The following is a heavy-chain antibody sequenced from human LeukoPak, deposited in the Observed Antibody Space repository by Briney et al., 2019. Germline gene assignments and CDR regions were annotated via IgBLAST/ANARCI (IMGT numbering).Heavy chain of an antibody. CDR1: GGSISNYY. D-gene: IGHD6-19*01. J-gene: IGHJ5*02. CDR3: ARAGWIHGWFDP. CDR2: IYYSGST. V-gene: IGHV4-59*01. Sequence: SGTLSLTCTVSGGSISNYYWSWIRQPPGKGLEWIGYIYYSGSTNYNPSLKSRVTISVDTSKNQFSLKLSSVTAADTALYYCARAGWIHGWFDPWGQGTLVTVSS.